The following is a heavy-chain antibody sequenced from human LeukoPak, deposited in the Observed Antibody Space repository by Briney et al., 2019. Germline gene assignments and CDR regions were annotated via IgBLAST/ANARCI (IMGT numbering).Heavy chain of an antibody. V-gene: IGHV3-23*01. D-gene: IGHD3-10*01. CDR1: GFTFSSYA. Sequence: GGSLRLSCAASGFTFSSYAMSWVRQAPGKGLEWVSAVSGNGGSTYYADSVKGRFTISRDNSTNTLYLQMNSLRAEDTAVYYCAKDYYGSGSSGTFDYWGQRTMVTVPS. CDR2: VSGNGGST. CDR3: AKDYYGSGSSGTFDY. J-gene: IGHJ4*02.